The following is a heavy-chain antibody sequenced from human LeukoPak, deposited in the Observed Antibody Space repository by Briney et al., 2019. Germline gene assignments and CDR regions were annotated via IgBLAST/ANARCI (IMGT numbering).Heavy chain of an antibody. J-gene: IGHJ4*02. D-gene: IGHD6-19*01. CDR2: INHSGSA. V-gene: IGHV4-34*01. Sequence: SETLSLTCAVYGGSFSGYYWSWIRQPPGKGLEWIGEINHSGSANYNPSLKSRVTISVDTSKNQFSLKLSSVTAADTAVYYCARFGSGWHYFDYWGQGTLVTVSS. CDR1: GGSFSGYY. CDR3: ARFGSGWHYFDY.